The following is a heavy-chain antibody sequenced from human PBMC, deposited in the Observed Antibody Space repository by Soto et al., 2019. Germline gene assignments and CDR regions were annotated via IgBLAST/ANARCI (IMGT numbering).Heavy chain of an antibody. CDR1: GYTFTSYG. V-gene: IGHV1-18*01. J-gene: IGHJ6*02. Sequence: ASVKVSCKASGYTFTSYGISWVRQAPGQGLEWMGWISAYNGNTNYAQKLQGRVTMTTDTSTSTAYMELRSLRSDDTAVYYCAIETGTVVDPYYYYGMDVWGEGTTVTGSS. D-gene: IGHD1-1*01. CDR2: ISAYNGNT. CDR3: AIETGTVVDPYYYYGMDV.